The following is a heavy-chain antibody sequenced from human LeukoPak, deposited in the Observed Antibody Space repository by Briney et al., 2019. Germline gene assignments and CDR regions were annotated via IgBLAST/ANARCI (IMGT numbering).Heavy chain of an antibody. V-gene: IGHV3-23*01. Sequence: GGSLRLSCAASGFTFSTYGMSWVRLPPGKGLEWVSAISGSGINTYYADSVKGRFTISRDNAKNSLYLQMNSLRAEDTAMYYCARPLMYYFGSETYYWFDPWGQGTLVTVSS. CDR2: ISGSGINT. CDR1: GFTFSTYG. J-gene: IGHJ5*02. CDR3: ARPLMYYFGSETYYWFDP. D-gene: IGHD3-10*01.